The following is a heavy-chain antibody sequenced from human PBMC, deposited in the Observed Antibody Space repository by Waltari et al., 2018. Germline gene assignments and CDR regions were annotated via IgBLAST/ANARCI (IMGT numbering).Heavy chain of an antibody. CDR3: ARVGGYDFYYYMDV. V-gene: IGHV3-64*01. Sequence: EVQLVESGGGLVQPGGSLRLSCAASGFTFSSYAMHWVRQAPGKGLEYVSAISSNGGSTYYPNSVKGRFTISRDNSKNTLYLQMGSLRAEDMAVYYCARVGGYDFYYYMDVWGKGTTVTISS. D-gene: IGHD5-12*01. CDR2: ISSNGGST. J-gene: IGHJ6*03. CDR1: GFTFSSYA.